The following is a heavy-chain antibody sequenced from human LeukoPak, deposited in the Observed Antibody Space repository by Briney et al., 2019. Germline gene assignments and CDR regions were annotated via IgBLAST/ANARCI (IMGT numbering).Heavy chain of an antibody. J-gene: IGHJ4*02. V-gene: IGHV3-48*02. D-gene: IGHD3-22*01. CDR1: VFTFNSYS. CDR3: AREDDSRGFPY. CDR2: ISTDSTTK. Sequence: GGSLRLSCAASVFTFNSYSMDWVRQAPGKGLEWVSYISTDSTTKYYADSVKGRFTISRDSAKNSLYLQMNGLRDDDTAVYYCAREDDSRGFPYWGQGTLVTVSS.